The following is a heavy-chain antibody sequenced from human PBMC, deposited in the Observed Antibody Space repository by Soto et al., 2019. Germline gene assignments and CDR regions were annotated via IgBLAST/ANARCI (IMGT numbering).Heavy chain of an antibody. V-gene: IGHV3-11*01. D-gene: IGHD3-9*01. Sequence: QAQLEESGGGLVNPGGSLRLSCVASGFTFSDYYMTWIRQAPGKGLEWVSFISSSGTTIYYADSVKGRFTISRDNANNSLSLQMNSLRADDTAVYYCARFGILTGYYRNWGQGTLVTVSS. J-gene: IGHJ4*02. CDR1: GFTFSDYY. CDR3: ARFGILTGYYRN. CDR2: ISSSGTTI.